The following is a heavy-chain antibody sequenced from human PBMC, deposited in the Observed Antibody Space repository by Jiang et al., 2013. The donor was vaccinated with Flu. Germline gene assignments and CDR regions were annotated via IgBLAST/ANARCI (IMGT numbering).Heavy chain of an antibody. V-gene: IGHV2-5*02. D-gene: IGHD3-16*02. J-gene: IGHJ3*02. CDR2: IYWDDDK. CDR1: GFSLSTSGVG. Sequence: KPTQTLTLTCTFSGFSLSTSGVGVGWIRQPPGKALEWLALIYWDDDKRYSPSLKGRLTITKDTSKNQVVLTMTNMDPVDTATYYCARESYDYVWGSYRGTVGGFDIWGQGTMVTVSS. CDR3: ARESYDYVWGSYRGTVGGFDI.